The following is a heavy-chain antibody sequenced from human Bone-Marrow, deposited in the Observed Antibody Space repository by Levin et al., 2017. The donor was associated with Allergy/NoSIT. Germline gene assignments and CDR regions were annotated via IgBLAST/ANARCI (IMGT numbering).Heavy chain of an antibody. CDR1: GFSFRSYP. V-gene: IGHV3-30-3*01. Sequence: LAGGSLRLSCAASGFSFRSYPLHWVRQAPGKGLEWVALISYDGSNEDYADSAKGRFTISRDNSNNTLFLQMRSLRPEDTAVYYCARDRSGHGLWGYFDLWGRGTLVTVSS. CDR2: ISYDGSNE. CDR3: ARDRSGHGLWGYFDL. J-gene: IGHJ2*01. D-gene: IGHD2-15*01.